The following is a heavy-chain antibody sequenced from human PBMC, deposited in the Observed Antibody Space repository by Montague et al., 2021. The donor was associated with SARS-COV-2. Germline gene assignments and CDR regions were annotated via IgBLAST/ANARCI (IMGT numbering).Heavy chain of an antibody. CDR2: IWYDGSNK. J-gene: IGHJ4*02. D-gene: IGHD6-6*01. V-gene: IGHV3-33*01. CDR1: GFPFSSYG. Sequence: SRSLSCSASGFPFSSYGMHWVRQAPGKGLEWVAVIWYDGSNKYYADFVKGRFTISRDNSKNTLYLQMNSLRAEDTAVYYCARDFGVAARLAHDYWGQGTLVTVSS. CDR3: ARDFGVAARLAHDY.